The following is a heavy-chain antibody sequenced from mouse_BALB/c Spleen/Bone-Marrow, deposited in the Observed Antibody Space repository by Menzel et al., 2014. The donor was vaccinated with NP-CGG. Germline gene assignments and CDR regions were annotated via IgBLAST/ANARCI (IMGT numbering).Heavy chain of an antibody. CDR1: GDSITSGY. J-gene: IGHJ4*01. CDR3: ARAGYRYDVGHAMDY. Sequence: EVKLEESGPSLVKPSQTLSLTCSVTGDSITSGYWNWIRKFPGNKLEYMGYISHSGSTYYNPSLKSRISITRDTSKNQYYLQLNSVTTEDTATYYCARAGYRYDVGHAMDYWGQGTSVTVSS. V-gene: IGHV3-8*02. D-gene: IGHD2-14*01. CDR2: ISHSGST.